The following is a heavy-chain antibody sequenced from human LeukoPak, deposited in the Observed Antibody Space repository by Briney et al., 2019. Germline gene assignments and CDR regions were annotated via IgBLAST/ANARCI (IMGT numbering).Heavy chain of an antibody. CDR1: GFTFSSYS. V-gene: IGHV3-23*01. D-gene: IGHD3-16*01. J-gene: IGHJ5*02. Sequence: GRSLRLSCAASGFTFSSYSMNWVRQAPGKGLEWVSAISGSGGSTYYADSVKGQFTISRDNSKNTLYLQMNSLRAEDTAVYYCAKEFTFGGVPVPNNWFDPWGQGTLVTVSS. CDR2: ISGSGGST. CDR3: AKEFTFGGVPVPNNWFDP.